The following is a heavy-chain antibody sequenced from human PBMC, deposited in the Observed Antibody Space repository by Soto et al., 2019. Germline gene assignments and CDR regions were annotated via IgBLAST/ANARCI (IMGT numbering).Heavy chain of an antibody. CDR3: ARHRYSYGVYYFDY. V-gene: IGHV4-59*08. D-gene: IGHD5-18*01. CDR1: GGSISNYY. CDR2: TYYSGST. Sequence: KTSETLSLTCIVSGGSISNYYWSWIRQPPGKGLEWIGYTYYSGSTNYNPSLTSRVTISVDTSKNQFSLKLSSVTAADTAVYYCARHRYSYGVYYFDYWGQGTLVTVSS. J-gene: IGHJ4*02.